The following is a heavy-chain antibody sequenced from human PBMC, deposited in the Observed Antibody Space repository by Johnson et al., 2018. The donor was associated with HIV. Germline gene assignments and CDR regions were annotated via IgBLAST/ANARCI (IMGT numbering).Heavy chain of an antibody. CDR3: ARDLGLLVQGAFDI. CDR1: EFTFSAFG. D-gene: IGHD1-1*01. CDR2: IYSGGST. V-gene: IGHV3-NL1*01. J-gene: IGHJ3*02. Sequence: VQLVESGGGVVQPGGSLRLSCAASEFTFSAFGMHWVRQAPGKGLEWVSVIYSGGSTYYADSVKGRFTISRDNSKNTLYLQMNSLRAEDTALYYCARDLGLLVQGAFDIWGQGTLVTVSS.